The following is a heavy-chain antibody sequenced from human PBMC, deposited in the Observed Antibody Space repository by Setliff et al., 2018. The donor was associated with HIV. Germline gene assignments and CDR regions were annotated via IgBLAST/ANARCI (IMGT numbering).Heavy chain of an antibody. D-gene: IGHD6-13*01. V-gene: IGHV1-69*13. Sequence: GASVKVSCKASGGAFSNYAISWVRQAPRQGLEWVGGIIPIFGTANYAQKFQGRVTITADESTSTAYMELSSLRSEDTAVYYCARGRSAGYSSIYYFDYWGQGTLVTVSS. J-gene: IGHJ4*02. CDR3: ARGRSAGYSSIYYFDY. CDR1: GGAFSNYA. CDR2: IIPIFGTA.